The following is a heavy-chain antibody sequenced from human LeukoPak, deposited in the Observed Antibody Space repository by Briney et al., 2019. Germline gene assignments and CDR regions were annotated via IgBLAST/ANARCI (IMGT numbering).Heavy chain of an antibody. CDR1: GGTFSSYA. CDR3: AREGYYDSRARADWFDP. V-gene: IGHV1-69*13. CDR2: IIPIFGTA. J-gene: IGHJ5*02. D-gene: IGHD3-22*01. Sequence: SVKVSCKASGGTFSSYAISWVRQAPGQGLEWMGGIIPIFGTANYAQKFQGRVTITADESTSTAYMELSSLRSEDTAVYYCAREGYYDSRARADWFDPWGQGTLVTVSS.